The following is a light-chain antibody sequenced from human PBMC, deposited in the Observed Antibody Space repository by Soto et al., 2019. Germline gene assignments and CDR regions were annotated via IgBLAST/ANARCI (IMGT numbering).Light chain of an antibody. CDR2: AAS. Sequence: DIPMTQSPSSVSASVGDGVTITCRASQSIASWLTWYQQKPGKAPKVLIYAASRLQSGVPSRFSGSESGTTFTLTITNLQPEDFANYYCQQASSFPLTFGGGTKVDIK. CDR1: QSIASW. CDR3: QQASSFPLT. J-gene: IGKJ4*01. V-gene: IGKV1-12*01.